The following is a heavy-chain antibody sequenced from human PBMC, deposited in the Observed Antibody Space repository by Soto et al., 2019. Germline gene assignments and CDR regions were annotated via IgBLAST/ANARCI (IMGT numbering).Heavy chain of an antibody. J-gene: IGHJ5*02. V-gene: IGHV4-61*08. Sequence: QVQLQESGPGLVRPWETLSLTCSVSGDSVSSGDYYWSWIRQPPGKGLEWIGHVYFSGSTNYIPSLKSRLTMSVDTAKNQCSLKLNSVTAADTAVYYCARIPVDTYMIYWSDPWGQGTQVTVSS. CDR3: ARIPVDTYMIYWSDP. CDR2: VYFSGST. D-gene: IGHD3-16*01. CDR1: GDSVSSGDYY.